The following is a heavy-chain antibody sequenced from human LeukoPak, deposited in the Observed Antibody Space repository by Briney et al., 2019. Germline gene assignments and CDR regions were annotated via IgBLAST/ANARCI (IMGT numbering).Heavy chain of an antibody. Sequence: GASVKVSCKASGGTFSNSAISWVRQAPGQGLEWMGGIIPIFGTANYAQRFQGRVTITADKSTSTAYMELSSLRSEDTAVYYCAREPGGHIAATIWRRVGWFDPWGQGTLVTVSS. V-gene: IGHV1-69*06. CDR2: IIPIFGTA. J-gene: IGHJ5*02. D-gene: IGHD5-12*01. CDR1: GGTFSNSA. CDR3: AREPGGHIAATIWRRVGWFDP.